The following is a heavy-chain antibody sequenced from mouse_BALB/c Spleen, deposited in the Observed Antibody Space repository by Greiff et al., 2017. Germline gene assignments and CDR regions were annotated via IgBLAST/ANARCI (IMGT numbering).Heavy chain of an antibody. V-gene: IGHV3-6*02. CDR2: ISYDGSN. J-gene: IGHJ4*01. Sequence: EVHLVESGPGLVKPSQSLSLTCSVTGYSITSGYYWNWIRQFPGNKLEWMGYISYDGSNNYNPSLKNRISITRDTSKNQFFLKLNSVTTEDTATYYCARRVLDAMDYWGQGTSVTVSS. D-gene: IGHD1-1*01. CDR1: GYSITSGYY. CDR3: ARRVLDAMDY.